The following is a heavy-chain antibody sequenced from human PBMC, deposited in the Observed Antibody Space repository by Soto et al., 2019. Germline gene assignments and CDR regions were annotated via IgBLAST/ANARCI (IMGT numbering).Heavy chain of an antibody. J-gene: IGHJ4*02. CDR2: IYPSDSDT. D-gene: IGHD3-3*01. CDR3: ARGGVSTRTFDY. CDR1: GYNFAGYW. V-gene: IGHV5-51*01. Sequence: GESLNISCKGSGYNFAGYWIAWVRQMPGKGLELMGIIYPSDSDTRYRPSFQGQVTISADKSISSAYLQWSSLRASDTAMYYRARGGVSTRTFDYWGQGTPVTVSS.